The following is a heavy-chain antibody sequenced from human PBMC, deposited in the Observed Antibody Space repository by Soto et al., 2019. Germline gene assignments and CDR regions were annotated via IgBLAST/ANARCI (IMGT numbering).Heavy chain of an antibody. CDR2: MNPNSGNT. Sequence: QVQLVQSGAEVKKPGASVKVSCKASGYTFTNYDIHWVRQATGQGLEWMGWMNPNSGNTGYAQKFQGRVTMTRNTSISTAYMELSSLGSEDTVIYFCAKTLSSSGWYSINSFQHWGQGSLVTVSS. D-gene: IGHD6-19*01. CDR3: AKTLSSSGWYSINSFQH. V-gene: IGHV1-8*01. CDR1: GYTFTNYD. J-gene: IGHJ1*01.